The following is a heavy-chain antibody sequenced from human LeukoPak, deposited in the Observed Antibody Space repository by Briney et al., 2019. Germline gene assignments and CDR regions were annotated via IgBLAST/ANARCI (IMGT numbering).Heavy chain of an antibody. D-gene: IGHD5-18*01. Sequence: ASVKVSCKASGYTFTSYYVHWVRQAPGQGLEWMGIIYPSAGSTSYPQRFQGRVTMTRDTSTSTVYMELSSLRSEDTAVYYCARAGGGYSIDYRGQGTLVTVSS. CDR1: GYTFTSYY. J-gene: IGHJ4*02. V-gene: IGHV1-46*01. CDR3: ARAGGGYSIDY. CDR2: IYPSAGST.